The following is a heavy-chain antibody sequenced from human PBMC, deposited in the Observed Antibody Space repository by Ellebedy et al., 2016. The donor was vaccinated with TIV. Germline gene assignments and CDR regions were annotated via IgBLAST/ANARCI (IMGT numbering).Heavy chain of an antibody. J-gene: IGHJ4*02. Sequence: SETLSLXXTVSGGSISSDYWYWIRQPPGKGLEWIGFIYYSGRTNYNPSLKSRVTISVDTSKNQFSLKLNSVTAADTAVYYCARKRDGSYIDYWGQGTLVTVSS. CDR2: IYYSGRT. D-gene: IGHD2-15*01. CDR3: ARKRDGSYIDY. V-gene: IGHV4-59*01. CDR1: GGSISSDY.